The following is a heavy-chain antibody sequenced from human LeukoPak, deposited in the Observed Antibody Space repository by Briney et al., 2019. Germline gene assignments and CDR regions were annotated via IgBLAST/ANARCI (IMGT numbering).Heavy chain of an antibody. CDR1: GGPFSGYY. Sequence: SETLSLTCAVYGGPFSGYYWSWIRQPPGKGLEWIGEINHSGSTNYNPSLKSRVTISVDTSKNQFSLKLSSVTAADTAVYYCARGGQLVVFWGQGTLVTVSS. V-gene: IGHV4-34*01. CDR3: ARGGQLVVF. J-gene: IGHJ4*02. CDR2: INHSGST. D-gene: IGHD6-6*01.